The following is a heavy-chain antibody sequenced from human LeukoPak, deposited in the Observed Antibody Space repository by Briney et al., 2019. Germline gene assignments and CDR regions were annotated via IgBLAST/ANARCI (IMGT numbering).Heavy chain of an antibody. J-gene: IGHJ5*02. D-gene: IGHD3-16*01. CDR1: GFTFRDFH. CDR2: IGTRGNDI. CDR3: ARLFGIQLGGRTGWFDP. V-gene: IGHV3-11*01. Sequence: GRSLRLSCTASGFTFRDFHMSWIRQTPRKGLEWISSIGTRGNDIFFADSVKGRFTISRDNAKNSMYLQMNSLRAEDTAVYYCARLFGIQLGGRTGWFDPWGLGTLVTVSS.